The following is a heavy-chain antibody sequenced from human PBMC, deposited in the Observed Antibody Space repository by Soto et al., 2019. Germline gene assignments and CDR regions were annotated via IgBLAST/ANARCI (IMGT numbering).Heavy chain of an antibody. V-gene: IGHV5-51*01. J-gene: IGHJ5*02. CDR2: IYPGDSDT. Sequence: PGESLKISCTGVGYSFTSYWIGWVRQMPGKGLEWMGIIYPGDSDTRYSPSFQGQVTISADKSITTAYLQWSSLKASDTAMYYCARGYCPTTICDPLFDPWAQGTLVTVSS. CDR1: GYSFTSYW. CDR3: ARGYCPTTICDPLFDP. D-gene: IGHD2-2*01.